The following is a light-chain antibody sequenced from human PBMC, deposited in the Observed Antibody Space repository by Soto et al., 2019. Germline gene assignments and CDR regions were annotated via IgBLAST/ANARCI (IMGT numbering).Light chain of an antibody. V-gene: IGKV1-9*01. CDR3: QQLNSYPLT. Sequence: IQVTQSPSSLSASVGYRLTISCRASQGISSYLAWYQQKPGKAPKLMIYAASTLQSGVPSRFSGSGYGTDFNLTISSLQPEDFATYYCQQLNSYPLTFGPGTKVDIK. CDR1: QGISSY. CDR2: AAS. J-gene: IGKJ3*01.